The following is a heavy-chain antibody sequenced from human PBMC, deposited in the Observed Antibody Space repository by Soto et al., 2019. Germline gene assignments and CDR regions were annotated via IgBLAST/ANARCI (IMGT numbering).Heavy chain of an antibody. CDR1: GGTFSSYA. V-gene: IGHV1-69*06. Sequence: SVKVSCKASGGTFSSYAISWVRQAPGQGLEWMGGIIPIFGTANYAQKFQGRVTITADKSTSTAYMELSSLRSEDTAVYYCARVLRGYFDLNWFDPWGQGTLVTVS. D-gene: IGHD3-9*01. CDR3: ARVLRGYFDLNWFDP. CDR2: IIPIFGTA. J-gene: IGHJ5*02.